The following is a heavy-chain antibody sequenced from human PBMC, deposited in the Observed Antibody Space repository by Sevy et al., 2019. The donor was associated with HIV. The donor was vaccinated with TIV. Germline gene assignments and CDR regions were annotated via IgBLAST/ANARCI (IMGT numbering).Heavy chain of an antibody. Sequence: ASVKVSCKASGYTFTSYDINWVRQATGQGLEWMGWMNPNSGNTGYAQKFQGRVTMTRNTSISTAYMELSSLRSEDTAVYYCARERGSIVGATSDWDSDYWGQGTLVTVSS. J-gene: IGHJ4*02. D-gene: IGHD1-26*01. CDR1: GYTFTSYD. CDR2: MNPNSGNT. CDR3: ARERGSIVGATSDWDSDY. V-gene: IGHV1-8*01.